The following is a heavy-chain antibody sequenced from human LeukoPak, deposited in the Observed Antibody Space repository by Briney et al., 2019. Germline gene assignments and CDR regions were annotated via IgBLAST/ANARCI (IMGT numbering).Heavy chain of an antibody. CDR3: ATTPYCGGDCSLDY. CDR2: FDPEDGET. V-gene: IGHV1-24*01. CDR1: GYTLTELS. Sequence: ASVKVSCKVSGYTLTELSMHWVRQAPGKGLEWMGGFDPEDGETIYAQKFQGRVTITEDTSTDTAYMELSSLRSEDTAVYYCATTPYCGGDCSLDYWGQGTLVTVSS. J-gene: IGHJ4*02. D-gene: IGHD2-21*02.